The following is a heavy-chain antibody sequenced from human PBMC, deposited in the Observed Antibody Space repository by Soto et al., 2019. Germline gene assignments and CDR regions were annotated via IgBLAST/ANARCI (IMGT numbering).Heavy chain of an antibody. Sequence: GGSLRLSCAASEFTFSGYGMNWVRQAPGKGLEWISYITSSGSLIYYADSLKGRFTISRDNAKNSLFLQMNSLRVEDTAVYYCATTVTAVDDWGQ. CDR1: EFTFSGYG. J-gene: IGHJ4*02. D-gene: IGHD4-17*01. V-gene: IGHV3-48*03. CDR3: ATTVTAVDD. CDR2: ITSSGSLI.